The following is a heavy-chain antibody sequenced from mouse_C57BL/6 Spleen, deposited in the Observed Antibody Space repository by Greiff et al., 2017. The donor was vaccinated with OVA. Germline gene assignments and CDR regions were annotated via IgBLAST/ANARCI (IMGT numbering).Heavy chain of an antibody. Sequence: EVKLMESGPELVKPGASVKMSCKASGYTFTDYNMHWVKQSHGKSLEWIGYINPNNGGTSYNQKFKGKATLTVNKSSSTAYMELRSLTSEDSAVYYCARSGWLLRFAYWGQGTLVTVSA. CDR3: ARSGWLLRFAY. CDR1: GYTFTDYN. J-gene: IGHJ3*01. CDR2: INPNNGGT. D-gene: IGHD2-3*01. V-gene: IGHV1-22*01.